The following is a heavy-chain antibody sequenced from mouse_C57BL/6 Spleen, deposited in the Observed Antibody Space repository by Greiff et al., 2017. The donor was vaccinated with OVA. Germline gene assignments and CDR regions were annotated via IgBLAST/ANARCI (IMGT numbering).Heavy chain of an antibody. V-gene: IGHV2-6-1*01. J-gene: IGHJ4*01. Sequence: VKLMESGPGLVAPSQSLSITCTVSGFSLTSYGVHWVRQPPGKGLEWLVVIWSDGSTTYNSALKSRLSISKDNSKSQVFLKMNSLQTDDTAMYYCARQGGSSVMGYAMDYWGQGTSVTVSS. CDR1: GFSLTSYG. CDR3: ARQGGSSVMGYAMDY. CDR2: IWSDGST. D-gene: IGHD1-1*01.